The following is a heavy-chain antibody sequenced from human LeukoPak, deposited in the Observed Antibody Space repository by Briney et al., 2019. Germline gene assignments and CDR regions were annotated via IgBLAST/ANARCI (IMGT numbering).Heavy chain of an antibody. CDR3: ARAYSETYGLGYYYMDV. Sequence: GGSLRLSCAGSGFTFSSYEMNWVRQAPGKGLEWVSYISSSSSTIYYAPSVKGRFTISRDNAKNSLYLQMNSLRAEDTAVYYCARAYSETYGLGYYYMDVWGKGTTVTISS. D-gene: IGHD1-26*01. J-gene: IGHJ6*03. CDR2: ISSSSSTI. V-gene: IGHV3-48*03. CDR1: GFTFSSYE.